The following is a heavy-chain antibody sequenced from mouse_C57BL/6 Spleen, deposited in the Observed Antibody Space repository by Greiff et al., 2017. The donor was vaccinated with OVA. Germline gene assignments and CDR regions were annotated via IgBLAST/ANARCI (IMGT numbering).Heavy chain of an antibody. V-gene: IGHV5-9*04. J-gene: IGHJ4*01. CDR2: ISGGGGNT. CDR1: GFTFSSYT. Sequence: EVQLQESGGGLVKPGGSLKLSCAASGFTFSSYTMSWVRQTPEKRLEWVATISGGGGNTYYPDSVKGRFTISRDNAKNTLYLQMSSLRSEDTALYYCARPSKHYYAMDYWGQGTSVTVSS. CDR3: ARPSKHYYAMDY. D-gene: IGHD6-1*01.